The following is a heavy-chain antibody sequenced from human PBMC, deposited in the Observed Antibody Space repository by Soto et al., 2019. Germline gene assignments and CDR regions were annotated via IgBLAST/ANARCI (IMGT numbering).Heavy chain of an antibody. V-gene: IGHV4-30-4*01. CDR3: ARKRRGGYCFAP. CDR1: GGSINSDDHY. J-gene: IGHJ5*02. Sequence: KPSETLSLTCSVSGGSINSDDHYWTWIRQPPGKGLEWIGSIYKSGTTNYNPSLKSRNTVSIDTSKNHFSLNLTSVTAADTALYYCARKRRGGYCFAPWGQGTQVTVYS. CDR2: IYKSGTT.